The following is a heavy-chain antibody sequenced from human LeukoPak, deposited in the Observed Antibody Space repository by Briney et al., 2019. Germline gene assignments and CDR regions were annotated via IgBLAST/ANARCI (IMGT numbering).Heavy chain of an antibody. CDR3: ARDRGLTTSGGVGFDY. J-gene: IGHJ4*02. Sequence: PSETLSLTCTVSGGPISSYYWSWIRQPPGKGLEWIGYIYYSGSTNYNPSLKSRVTISLDTSKNQFSLKLSSVTAADTAVYYCARDRGLTTSGGVGFDYWGQGTLVTVSS. D-gene: IGHD4/OR15-4a*01. CDR2: IYYSGST. V-gene: IGHV4-59*01. CDR1: GGPISSYY.